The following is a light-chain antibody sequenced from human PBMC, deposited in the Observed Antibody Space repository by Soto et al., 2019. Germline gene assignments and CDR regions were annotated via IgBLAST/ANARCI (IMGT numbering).Light chain of an antibody. CDR2: GAS. V-gene: IGKV3-15*01. J-gene: IGKJ1*01. CDR3: QQYNNWPPNA. CDR1: QSVSSS. Sequence: EIVLTQSPATLSSFPCDRVTLSCRASQSVSSSYLAWYQQRPGLAPRLLIYGASTRATGIPARFSGSGSGTEFTLTISSLQSEDFAVYYCQQYNNWPPNAFGQGTKVDI.